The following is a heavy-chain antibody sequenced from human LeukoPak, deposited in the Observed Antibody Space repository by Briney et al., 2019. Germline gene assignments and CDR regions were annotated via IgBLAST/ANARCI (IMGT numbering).Heavy chain of an antibody. CDR2: INHSGST. V-gene: IGHV4-39*07. J-gene: IGHJ4*02. CDR1: GGSISSSSYY. D-gene: IGHD3-16*02. CDR3: ARGSGYVWGSYRYTFDY. Sequence: SETLSLTCTVSGGSISSSSYYWSWIRQPPGKGLEWIGEINHSGSTNYNPSLKSRVTISVDTSKNQFSLKLSSVTAADTAVYYCARGSGYVWGSYRYTFDYWGQGTLVTVPS.